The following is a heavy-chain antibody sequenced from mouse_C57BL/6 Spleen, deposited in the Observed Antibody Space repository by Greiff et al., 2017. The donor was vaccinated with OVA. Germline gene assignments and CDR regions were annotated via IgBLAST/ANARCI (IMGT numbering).Heavy chain of an antibody. Sequence: EVQLQQSGPVLVKPGASVKMSCKASGYTFTDYYMNWVKQSHGKSLEWIGVINPYNGGTSYNQKFKGKATLTVDKSSSTAYMELNSLTSEDSAVYYCASGDGSSSFAYWGQGTLVTVSA. J-gene: IGHJ3*01. CDR2: INPYNGGT. V-gene: IGHV1-19*01. CDR3: ASGDGSSSFAY. CDR1: GYTFTDYY. D-gene: IGHD3-1*01.